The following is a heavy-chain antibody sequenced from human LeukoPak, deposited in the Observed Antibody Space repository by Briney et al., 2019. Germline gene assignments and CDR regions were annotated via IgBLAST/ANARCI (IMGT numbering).Heavy chain of an antibody. Sequence: GKSLRLSCAASGFAFSSHFMHWVRQAPGKGLEWVSVIYSGGSTYYAESVKGRFTISRDNSKDTLYLQMNSLRAEDTAVYYCAREIGDDSSGAYGMDVWGQGTTVTVSS. D-gene: IGHD3-22*01. CDR3: AREIGDDSSGAYGMDV. J-gene: IGHJ6*02. CDR1: GFAFSSHF. CDR2: IYSGGST. V-gene: IGHV3-53*01.